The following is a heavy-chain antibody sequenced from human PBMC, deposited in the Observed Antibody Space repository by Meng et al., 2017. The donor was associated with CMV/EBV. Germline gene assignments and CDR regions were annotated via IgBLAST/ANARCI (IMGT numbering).Heavy chain of an antibody. V-gene: IGHV1-18*01. D-gene: IGHD2-2*01. CDR1: GYTFTSYG. CDR3: AGLGYCSSTSCSAGGNWFDP. Sequence: ASVKVSCKASGYTFTSYGISWVRQAPGQGLEWMGWISAYNGNTTYAQKLQGRVTMTTDTSTSTAYMELRSLRSDDTAVYYCAGLGYCSSTSCSAGGNWFDPWGQGTLVTVSS. J-gene: IGHJ5*02. CDR2: ISAYNGNT.